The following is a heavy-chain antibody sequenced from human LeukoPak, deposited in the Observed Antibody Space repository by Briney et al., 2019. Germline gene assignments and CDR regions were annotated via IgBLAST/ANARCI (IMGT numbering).Heavy chain of an antibody. CDR1: DGSIISNY. CDR3: ARLKFYDSTGYSPGYYMDV. D-gene: IGHD3-22*01. CDR2: IYGSGIT. J-gene: IGHJ6*03. V-gene: IGHV4-4*07. Sequence: SETLSLTCTVSDGSIISNYWSWIRQSAGTGLEWIGRIYGSGITDYNPSLKSRVTMSLDTSRKQFSLRLTSVTAADTAVYYCARLKFYDSTGYSPGYYMDVWGKGTTVSVFS.